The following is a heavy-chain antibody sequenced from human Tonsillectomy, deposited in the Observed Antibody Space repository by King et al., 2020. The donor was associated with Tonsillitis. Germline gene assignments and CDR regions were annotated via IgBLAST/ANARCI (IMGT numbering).Heavy chain of an antibody. D-gene: IGHD5-12*01. CDR3: AREDSGCDYYYYYYMDV. J-gene: IGHJ6*03. CDR2: ISGSGGST. CDR1: GFTFSSYA. Sequence: VQLVESGGGLVQPGGSLRLSCAASGFTFSSYAMSWVRQAPGKGLEWVSGISGSGGSTYYADSVKGRFTISRDKSNNTLYLQMDSLRAEDTAVYYCAREDSGCDYYYYYYMDVWGKGTTVTVSS. V-gene: IGHV3-23*04.